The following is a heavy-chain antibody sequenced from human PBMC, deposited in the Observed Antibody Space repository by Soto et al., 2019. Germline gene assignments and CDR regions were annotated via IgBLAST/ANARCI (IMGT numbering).Heavy chain of an antibody. CDR2: INSDGSTT. CDR3: ARGNYGFNV. D-gene: IGHD2-21*01. CDR1: AFTFSNFW. Sequence: PGGSLRLSCAAPAFTFSNFWMHWVRQAPGKGLVWVSRINSDGSTTNYADSVKGRFTFSRDNARNTLYLQMDSLRAEDTAVYYCARGNYGFNVWGQGTMVTVSS. V-gene: IGHV3-74*01. J-gene: IGHJ3*01.